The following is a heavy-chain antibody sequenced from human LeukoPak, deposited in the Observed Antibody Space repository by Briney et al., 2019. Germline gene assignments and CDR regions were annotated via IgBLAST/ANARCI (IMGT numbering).Heavy chain of an antibody. V-gene: IGHV3-30*09. D-gene: IGHD4-17*01. CDR1: GFTFSSYT. CDR2: TSYDGTNK. Sequence: GGSLRLSCAASGFTFSSYTMHWVRQAPGKGLEWVAVTSYDGTNKRYADSVKGRFAISRDNSKNTLYLQMNSLRAEDTAVYYCATNDYGDLHRPFDYWGQGTLVTVSS. J-gene: IGHJ4*02. CDR3: ATNDYGDLHRPFDY.